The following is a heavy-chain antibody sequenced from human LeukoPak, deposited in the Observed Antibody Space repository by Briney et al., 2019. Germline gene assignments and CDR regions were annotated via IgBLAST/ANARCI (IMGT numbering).Heavy chain of an antibody. CDR2: MYYSGST. D-gene: IGHD1-26*01. J-gene: IGHJ4*02. CDR3: GGGGTYSQFDY. Sequence: PSETLSLTCAVSGGSIRSYYWNWVRQPPGKGLEWIGYMYYSGSTNYNPSLKSRVTISGDTSNNQFSLKPNSVTAADTAVYYCGGGGTYSQFDYWGQGTLVTVSS. V-gene: IGHV4-59*01. CDR1: GGSIRSYY.